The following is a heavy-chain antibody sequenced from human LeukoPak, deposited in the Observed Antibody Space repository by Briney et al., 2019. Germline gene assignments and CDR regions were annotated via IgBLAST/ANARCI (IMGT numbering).Heavy chain of an antibody. Sequence: SQTLSLTCTVSGGSVSSDEYNWSWIRQTPGKGMEWIVYIYYSGSTYNNPSLKSRLTISLDTSKNQFSLKLRSVTAADTSVYYCSSGPVHNWFDPWGQGTLVTVSS. CDR3: SSGPVHNWFDP. CDR1: GGSVSSDEYN. V-gene: IGHV4-30-4*01. J-gene: IGHJ5*02. CDR2: IYYSGST.